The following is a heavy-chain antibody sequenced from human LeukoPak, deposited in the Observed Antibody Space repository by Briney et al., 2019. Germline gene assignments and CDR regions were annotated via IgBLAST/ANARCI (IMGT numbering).Heavy chain of an antibody. CDR1: GGTFSSYA. J-gene: IGHJ4*02. CDR2: ISAYNGNT. V-gene: IGHV1-18*01. Sequence: ASVKVSCKASGGTFSSYAISWVRQAPGQGLEWMGWISAYNGNTNYAQKLQGRVTMSTDTSTNTGYMELRSLRSDDTAVYYCARVHSDYVFDYWGQGTLVTVSS. D-gene: IGHD4-11*01. CDR3: ARVHSDYVFDY.